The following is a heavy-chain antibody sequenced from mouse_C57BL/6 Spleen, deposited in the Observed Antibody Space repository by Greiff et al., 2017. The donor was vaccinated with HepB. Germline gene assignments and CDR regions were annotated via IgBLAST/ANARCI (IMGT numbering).Heavy chain of an antibody. J-gene: IGHJ2*01. CDR3: ARVYGSSSPFDY. V-gene: IGHV1-69*01. D-gene: IGHD1-1*01. CDR1: GYTFTSYW. CDR2: IDPSDSYT. Sequence: QVQLQQPGAELVMPGASVKLSCKASGYTFTSYWMHWVKQRPGQGLEWIGEIDPSDSYTNYNQKFKGKSTLTVDKSSSPAYMQLSILTSEDSAVYYCARVYGSSSPFDYWGQGTTLTVSS.